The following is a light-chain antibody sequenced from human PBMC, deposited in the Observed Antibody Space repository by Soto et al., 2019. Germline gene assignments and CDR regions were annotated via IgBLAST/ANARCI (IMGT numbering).Light chain of an antibody. CDR2: DAS. Sequence: EIVMTQSPATLSVSPGERATLSCRASQSVSTSLAWYQQKLGQAPRLLVYDASTRATGLPARFSGSGAGTEFTLSSSSLQSEDVGVYDCHQYNNCPITFGQGTRLEI. CDR1: QSVSTS. V-gene: IGKV3-15*01. J-gene: IGKJ5*01. CDR3: HQYNNCPIT.